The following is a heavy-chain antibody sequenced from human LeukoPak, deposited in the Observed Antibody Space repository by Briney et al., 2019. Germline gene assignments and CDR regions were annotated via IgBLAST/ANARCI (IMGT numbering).Heavy chain of an antibody. J-gene: IGHJ4*02. CDR3: ARDRDYGSGSYLY. CDR1: GFTVSSNY. Sequence: GGSLRLSCAASGFTVSSNYMTWVRQAPGKGLEWVANIKQDGSEKYYVDSVKGRFTISRDNAKNSLYLQMNSLRAEDTAVYYCARDRDYGSGSYLYWGQGTLVTVSS. CDR2: IKQDGSEK. V-gene: IGHV3-7*01. D-gene: IGHD3-10*01.